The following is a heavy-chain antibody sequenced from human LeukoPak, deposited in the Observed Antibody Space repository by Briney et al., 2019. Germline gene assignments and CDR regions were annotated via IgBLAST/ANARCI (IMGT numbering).Heavy chain of an antibody. D-gene: IGHD3-10*01. V-gene: IGHV3-33*06. CDR1: GFTFSSYG. CDR2: IWYDGSNK. Sequence: PGGSLRLSCAASGFTFSSYGMHWVRQAPGKGLEWVAVIWYDGSNKYYADSVKGRFTISRDNSKNTLYLQMNSLRAEDTAVYYCAKAVVRGVNAFDIWGQGTMVTVSS. J-gene: IGHJ3*02. CDR3: AKAVVRGVNAFDI.